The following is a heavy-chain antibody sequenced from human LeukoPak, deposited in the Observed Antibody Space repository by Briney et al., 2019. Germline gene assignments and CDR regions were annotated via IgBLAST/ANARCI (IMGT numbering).Heavy chain of an antibody. CDR1: GYTFTTYA. CDR3: ARDPIGSRWPCYFDY. J-gene: IGHJ4*02. Sequence: ASVNVSCKASGYTFTTYAIHWVRQAPGQRLEWMGWINAGNGNTKYSQKFQARVTITRDTSASTAYMELSSLRSEDTAVYYCARDPIGSRWPCYFDYWGQGTLVTVSS. CDR2: INAGNGNT. D-gene: IGHD6-13*01. V-gene: IGHV1-3*01.